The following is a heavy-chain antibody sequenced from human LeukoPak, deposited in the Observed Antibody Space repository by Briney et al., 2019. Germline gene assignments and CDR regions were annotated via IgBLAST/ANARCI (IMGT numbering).Heavy chain of an antibody. D-gene: IGHD3-22*01. CDR1: GYTFTGYY. CDR2: INPNSGGT. V-gene: IGHV1-2*02. J-gene: IGHJ4*02. Sequence: ASVKVSCKASGYTFTGYYMHWVRQAPGQGREWMGWINPNSGGTNYAQKFQGRVTMTRDTSISTAYMELSSLRSEDTAVYYCAAIPQRGDYYDSRGLFDYWGQGTLVTVSS. CDR3: AAIPQRGDYYDSRGLFDY.